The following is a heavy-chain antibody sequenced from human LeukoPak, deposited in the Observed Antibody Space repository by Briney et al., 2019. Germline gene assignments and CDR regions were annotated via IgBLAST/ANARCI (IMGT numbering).Heavy chain of an antibody. CDR1: GGTFSSYA. D-gene: IGHD6-13*01. CDR3: ARGVDQIAAAGPPLYYGMDV. J-gene: IGHJ6*02. V-gene: IGHV1-69*05. CDR2: IIPIFGTA. Sequence: SVKVSCKASGGTFSSYAISWVRQAPGQGLEWMGGIIPIFGTANYAQKFQGRVTITTDESTSTAYMELSSLRSEDTAVYYCARGVDQIAAAGPPLYYGMDVWGQGTTVTVSS.